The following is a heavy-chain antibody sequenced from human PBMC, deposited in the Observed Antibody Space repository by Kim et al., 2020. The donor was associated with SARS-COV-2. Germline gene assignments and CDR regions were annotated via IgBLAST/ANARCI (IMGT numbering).Heavy chain of an antibody. V-gene: IGHV1-2*02. CDR1: GYTFTGYY. CDR3: ARGSQRHSGRSEFGY. J-gene: IGHJ4*02. CDR2: INPNSGGT. D-gene: IGHD1-26*01. Sequence: ASVKVSCKASGYTFTGYYMHWVRQAPGQGLEWMGWINPNSGGTNYAQKFQGRVTMTRDTSISTAYMELSRLRSDDTAVYYCARGSQRHSGRSEFGYWGQGTLVTVSS.